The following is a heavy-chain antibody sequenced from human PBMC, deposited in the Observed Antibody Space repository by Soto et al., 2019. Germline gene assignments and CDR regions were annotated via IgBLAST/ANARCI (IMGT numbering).Heavy chain of an antibody. CDR1: GGSISSYY. Sequence: SETLSLTCTVSGGSISSYYWSWIRQPPGKGLEWIGYIYYSGSTNYNPSLKSRVTISVDTSKNQFSLKLSSVTAADTAVYYCARGEDCSSTSCYALNAFDIWGQGTMVTVSS. CDR3: ARGEDCSSTSCYALNAFDI. V-gene: IGHV4-59*01. J-gene: IGHJ3*02. CDR2: IYYSGST. D-gene: IGHD2-2*01.